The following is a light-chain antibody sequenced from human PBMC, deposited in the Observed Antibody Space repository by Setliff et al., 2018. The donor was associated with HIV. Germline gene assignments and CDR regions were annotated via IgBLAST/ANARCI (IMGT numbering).Light chain of an antibody. V-gene: IGLV2-14*01. J-gene: IGLJ1*01. Sequence: QSALTQPASVSGSPGQSITISCTGTSGDVGGYNYVSWNQQHPGKAPKFMIYDVSKRPSGVSNRFSGSKSGNTASLTISGLQAEDEADYYCSSYTSSSTYVFGTGTKV. CDR2: DVS. CDR1: SGDVGGYNY. CDR3: SSYTSSSTYV.